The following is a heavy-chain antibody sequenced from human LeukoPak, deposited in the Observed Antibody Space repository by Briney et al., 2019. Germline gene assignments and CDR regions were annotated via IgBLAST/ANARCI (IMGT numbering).Heavy chain of an antibody. CDR3: ARGVTMVRGVYDY. J-gene: IGHJ4*02. Sequence: SETLSLTCAVYGGSFSGYYWSWIRQPPGKGLEWIGEINHSGSTNYNPSLKSRVTISVDTSKNQFSLKLSSVTAADTAVYYCARGVTMVRGVYDYWGQGTLVTVSS. V-gene: IGHV4-34*01. CDR2: INHSGST. CDR1: GGSFSGYY. D-gene: IGHD3-10*01.